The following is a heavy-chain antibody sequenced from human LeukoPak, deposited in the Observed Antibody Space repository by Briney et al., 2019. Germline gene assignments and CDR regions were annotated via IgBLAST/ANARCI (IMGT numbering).Heavy chain of an antibody. CDR1: GFTFSSYS. D-gene: IGHD3-22*01. J-gene: IGHJ3*02. V-gene: IGHV3-21*01. CDR2: ISSSSSYI. CDR3: ARDEAIVVVIPFDI. Sequence: GGSLRLSCAASGFTFSSYSMNWVRQAPGKGLEWVSSISSSSSYIYYADSVKGRFTISRDNAKNSLYLQMNSLRAEDMAVYYCARDEAIVVVIPFDIWGQGTMVTVSS.